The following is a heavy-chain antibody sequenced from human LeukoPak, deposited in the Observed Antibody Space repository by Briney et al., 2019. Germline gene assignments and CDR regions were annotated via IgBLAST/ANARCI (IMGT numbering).Heavy chain of an antibody. V-gene: IGHV3-30*03. CDR3: ARGDYYDSWELDH. Sequence: PGGSLRLSCAASGFTFSSYGMHWVRQAPGKGLEWVAVISYDGSNKYYADSVKGRFTISRDNSKNTLYLQMNSLRAEDTAVYYCARGDYYDSWELDHWGQGTLVTVSS. CDR2: ISYDGSNK. J-gene: IGHJ4*02. CDR1: GFTFSSYG. D-gene: IGHD3-22*01.